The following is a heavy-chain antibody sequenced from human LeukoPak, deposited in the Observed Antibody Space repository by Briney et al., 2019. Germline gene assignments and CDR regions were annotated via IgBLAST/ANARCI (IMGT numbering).Heavy chain of an antibody. Sequence: NPGGSLRLSCAASGFTVSSNYMSWVRQAPGKGLEWVSVIYSGGSTYYADSVKGRFTISRDNSKNTLYLQMNSLRAEDTAVYHCARGSGDSSGYVFDYWGQGTLVTVSS. CDR2: IYSGGST. D-gene: IGHD3-22*01. V-gene: IGHV3-66*01. CDR1: GFTVSSNY. CDR3: ARGSGDSSGYVFDY. J-gene: IGHJ4*02.